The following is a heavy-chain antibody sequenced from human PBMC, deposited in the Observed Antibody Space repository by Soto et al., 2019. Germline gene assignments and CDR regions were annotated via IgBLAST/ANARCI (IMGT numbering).Heavy chain of an antibody. CDR3: ARADGVYSSAWYYFDY. J-gene: IGHJ4*02. D-gene: IGHD6-19*01. CDR1: GFTFSTYW. V-gene: IGHV3-74*01. Sequence: PGGSLRLSCAASGFTFSTYWMHWVRQAPGKGLVWVSRINGDGSSTTYADSVKGRLTISRDNAKNTLYLQMNSLRAEDTAVYYCARADGVYSSAWYYFDYWGQGTLVTVS. CDR2: INGDGSST.